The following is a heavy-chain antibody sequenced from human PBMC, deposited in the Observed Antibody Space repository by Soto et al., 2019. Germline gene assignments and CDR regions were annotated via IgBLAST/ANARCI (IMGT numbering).Heavy chain of an antibody. CDR3: AKENLYSSGRNWFDP. D-gene: IGHD6-19*01. Sequence: PGGSLRLSCAASGFTFSGYAMSWVRQAPGKGLEWVSAISGSGGSTYYADSVKGRFTISRDNSKNTLYLQMNSLRAEDTAVYYCAKENLYSSGRNWFDPWGQGTLVTVSS. J-gene: IGHJ5*02. CDR1: GFTFSGYA. V-gene: IGHV3-23*01. CDR2: ISGSGGST.